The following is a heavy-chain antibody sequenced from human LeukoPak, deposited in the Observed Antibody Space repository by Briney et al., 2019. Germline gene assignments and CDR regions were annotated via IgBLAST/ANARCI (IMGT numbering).Heavy chain of an antibody. J-gene: IGHJ4*02. V-gene: IGHV4-4*02. CDR3: AIIKDYYDSSGYAY. CDR2: IYHSGST. D-gene: IGHD3-22*01. Sequence: SETLSLTCAVSGGSISSSNWWRWVRQPPGKGLEWIGEIYHSGSTNYNPSLKSRVTISVDKSKNQFSLKLSSVTAADTAVYYCAIIKDYYDSSGYAYWGRGTLVTVSS. CDR1: GGSISSSNW.